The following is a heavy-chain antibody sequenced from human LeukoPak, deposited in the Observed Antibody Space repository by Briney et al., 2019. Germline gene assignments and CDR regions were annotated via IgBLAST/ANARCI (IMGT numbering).Heavy chain of an antibody. CDR2: ISWNSGSI. J-gene: IGHJ4*02. V-gene: IGHV3-9*01. Sequence: GRSLRLSCSVSGFTFEDYAMHSVPQAPGKGLECVSGISWNSGSIDYVESVKGRFTISRDNAENSLYLQMNSLRPEDTALYYCAKGSGRYWTFFDFWGQGTLVAVSS. CDR3: AKGSGRYWTFFDF. D-gene: IGHD1-26*01. CDR1: GFTFEDYA.